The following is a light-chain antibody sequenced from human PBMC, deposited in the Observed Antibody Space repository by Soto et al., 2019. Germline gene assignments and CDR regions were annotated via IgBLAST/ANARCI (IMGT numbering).Light chain of an antibody. CDR1: QGINHY. CDR2: ATS. CDR3: QKNNSAPLF. Sequence: DIQMTQSPSSLSASVGXRVTITCRASQGINHYLAWFQQKPGKVPKLLIYATSTLQSGVPSRFSGSGFGTDFTLTISSLQPEDVATYYCQKNNSAPLFFGPGTKVDIK. J-gene: IGKJ3*01. V-gene: IGKV1-27*01.